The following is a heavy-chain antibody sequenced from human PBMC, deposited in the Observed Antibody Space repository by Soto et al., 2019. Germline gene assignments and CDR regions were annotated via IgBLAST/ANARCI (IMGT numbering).Heavy chain of an antibody. V-gene: IGHV4-59*01. CDR3: ARESRYCSGGSCYFLPGIDY. D-gene: IGHD2-15*01. J-gene: IGHJ4*02. Sequence: SETLSLTCTVSGGSISSYYWSWIRQPPGKGLEWIGYIYYSGSTNYNPSLKSRVTISVDTSNNQFSLKLSSVTAADTAVYYCARESRYCSGGSCYFLPGIDYWVQGTLVTVSS. CDR1: GGSISSYY. CDR2: IYYSGST.